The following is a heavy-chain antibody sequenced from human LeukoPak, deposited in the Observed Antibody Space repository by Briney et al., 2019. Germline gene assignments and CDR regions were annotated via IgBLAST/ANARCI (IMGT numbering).Heavy chain of an antibody. J-gene: IGHJ6*02. CDR1: GGTFSSYA. Sequence: ASVKVSCKASGGTFSSYAISWVRQAPGQGLEWMGRIIPILGIANYAQKFQGRVTITADKSTSTAYMELSSLRSEDTAVYYCAAVVTATPRTYYYYGMDVWGQGTTVTVSS. D-gene: IGHD2-21*02. CDR3: AAVVTATPRTYYYYGMDV. V-gene: IGHV1-69*04. CDR2: IIPILGIA.